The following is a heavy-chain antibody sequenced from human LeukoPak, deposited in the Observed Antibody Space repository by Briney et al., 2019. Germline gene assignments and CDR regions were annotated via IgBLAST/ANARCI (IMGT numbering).Heavy chain of an antibody. CDR2: INWNGGST. CDR3: ARVEAVAGTLEFQRPIEFYYYYYMDV. D-gene: IGHD6-19*01. Sequence: PGGSLRLSCAASGFTFDDYGMSWVRQAPGKGLEWVSGINWNGGSTGYADSVKGRFTISRDNAKNSLYLQMNSLRAEDTALYYCARVEAVAGTLEFQRPIEFYYYYYMDVWGKGTTVTVSS. J-gene: IGHJ6*03. V-gene: IGHV3-20*04. CDR1: GFTFDDYG.